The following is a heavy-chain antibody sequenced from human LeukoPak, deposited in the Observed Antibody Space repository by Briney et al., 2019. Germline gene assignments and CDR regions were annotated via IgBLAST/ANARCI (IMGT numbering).Heavy chain of an antibody. CDR2: INHSGST. D-gene: IGHD3-10*01. CDR3: ASPPITMVRGETTGTTDY. V-gene: IGHV4-34*01. J-gene: IGHJ4*02. Sequence: GSLRLSCAASGFTFSSYWMSWIRQPPGKGLEWIGEINHSGSTNYNPSLKSRVTISVDTSRNQFSLKLSSVTAADTAVYYCASPPITMVRGETTGTTDYWGQGTLVTVSS. CDR1: GFTFSSYW.